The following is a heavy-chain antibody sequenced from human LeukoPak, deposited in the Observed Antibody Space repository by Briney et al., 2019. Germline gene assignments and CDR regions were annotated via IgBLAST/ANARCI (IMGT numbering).Heavy chain of an antibody. CDR1: DFSFTTYT. Sequence: GGSLRLSCAASDFSFTTYTMSWVRQAPGKGLEWVSSISGGDPTTYYADSVKGRFTISRDNSKNTLYLQMNNLRVEDTAVYYCAKSPYNSGWSYFDYWGQGTLVTVSS. CDR2: ISGGDPTT. CDR3: AKSPYNSGWSYFDY. V-gene: IGHV3-23*01. J-gene: IGHJ4*02. D-gene: IGHD6-19*01.